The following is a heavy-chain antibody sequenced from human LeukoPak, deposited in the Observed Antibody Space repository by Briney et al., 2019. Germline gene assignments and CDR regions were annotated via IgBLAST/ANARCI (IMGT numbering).Heavy chain of an antibody. CDR3: AKEYDSSGYYFLSWVFDY. V-gene: IGHV3-23*01. Sequence: GGSLTLSCAASGFTFSSYAMSWVRQAPGKGLEWVSAISGSGGSTYYADSVKGRFTISRDNSKNTLYLLMNSLRAEDTAVYYCAKEYDSSGYYFLSWVFDYWGQGTLVTVSS. CDR1: GFTFSSYA. J-gene: IGHJ4*02. D-gene: IGHD3-22*01. CDR2: ISGSGGST.